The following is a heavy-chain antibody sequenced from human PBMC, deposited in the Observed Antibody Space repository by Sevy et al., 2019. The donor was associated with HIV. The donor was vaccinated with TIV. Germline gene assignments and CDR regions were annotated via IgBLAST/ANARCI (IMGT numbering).Heavy chain of an antibody. CDR2: ISSGGRTI. D-gene: IGHD5-18*01. J-gene: IGHJ4*02. CDR1: GFTFSDYY. CDR3: ARLRYNYGPYYFDL. V-gene: IGHV3-11*01. Sequence: GGSLRLSCAASGFTFSDYYMSWIRQAPGKGLEWISYISSGGRTISYADSVKGRFTMSRDNAKNSLFLQMNSLGAEDTAFYYCARLRYNYGPYYFDLWGQGTLVTVSS.